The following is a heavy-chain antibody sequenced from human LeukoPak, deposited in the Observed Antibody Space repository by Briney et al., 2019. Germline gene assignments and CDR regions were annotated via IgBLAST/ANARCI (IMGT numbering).Heavy chain of an antibody. J-gene: IGHJ6*02. Sequence: SQTLSLTCAISGDLVSSNSAAWNWIRQSPSRGLGWLGRTYYRSKWYNDYAVSVKSRITVNADTAKNQFSLQLNSVTPEDTAVYYCARDVLGPRSYIYFYNGMDVWGQGTTVTVSS. D-gene: IGHD3-10*01. CDR2: TYYRSKWYN. V-gene: IGHV6-1*01. CDR1: GDLVSSNSAA. CDR3: ARDVLGPRSYIYFYNGMDV.